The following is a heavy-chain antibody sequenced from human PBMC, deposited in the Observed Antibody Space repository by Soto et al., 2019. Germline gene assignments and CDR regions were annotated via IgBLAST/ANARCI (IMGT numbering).Heavy chain of an antibody. CDR1: GGSISSSSYY. J-gene: IGHJ5*02. CDR3: ARHVNTLEWLVLRNWFDP. V-gene: IGHV4-39*01. Sequence: QLQLQESGPGLVKPSETLSLTCTVSGGSISSSSYYWGWIRQPPGKGLEWIGSVYYSGSTYYNPSLKSRVTISVDTSKNQFSLKLSSVTAADTAVYYCARHVNTLEWLVLRNWFDPWGQGTLVTVSS. CDR2: VYYSGST. D-gene: IGHD6-19*01.